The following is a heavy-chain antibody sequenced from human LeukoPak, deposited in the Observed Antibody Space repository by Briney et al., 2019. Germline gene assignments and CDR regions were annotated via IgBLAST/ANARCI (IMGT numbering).Heavy chain of an antibody. J-gene: IGHJ4*02. CDR3: ARKNSLDY. D-gene: IGHD2/OR15-2a*01. CDR2: IKQDGSDK. V-gene: IGHV3-7*01. Sequence: PPGGSLRLSCAASGFTFSSYSMNWVRQAPGKGLEWVANIKQDGSDKDYVDSVKGRFTTSRDNAKNSLYPQMNSLRAEDTAVYYCARKNSLDYWGQGTLVTVSS. CDR1: GFTFSSYS.